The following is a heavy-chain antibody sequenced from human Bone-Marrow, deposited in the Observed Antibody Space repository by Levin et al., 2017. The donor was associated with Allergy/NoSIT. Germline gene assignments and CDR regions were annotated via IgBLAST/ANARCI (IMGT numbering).Heavy chain of an antibody. D-gene: IGHD2-21*01. J-gene: IGHJ6*02. CDR3: ARSIVASAIYGMDV. CDR2: VSHDGTHK. Sequence: LSLTCAASGFIFSRHSFYWVRQAPGKGLEWLAVVSHDGTHKYYAESVKGRFTISRDFVNNMVFLQMDGLRTDDTAVYSCARSIVASAIYGMDVWGQGTTVIVSS. CDR1: GFIFSRHS. V-gene: IGHV3-30*04.